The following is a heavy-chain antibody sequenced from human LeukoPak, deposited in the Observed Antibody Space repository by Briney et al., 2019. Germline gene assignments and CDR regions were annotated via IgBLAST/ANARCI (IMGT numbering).Heavy chain of an antibody. D-gene: IGHD6-13*01. CDR1: GYSLTSYW. CDR2: IYPGDSDT. V-gene: IGHV5-51*01. Sequence: GESLKISCKGSGYSLTSYWIGWVRQMPGKGLEWMGIIYPGDSDTRYGSSFQGQVTISADKSISTAYLQWSSLKASDTAMYYCARLVSSNWFDPWGQGTLVTVSS. CDR3: ARLVSSNWFDP. J-gene: IGHJ5*02.